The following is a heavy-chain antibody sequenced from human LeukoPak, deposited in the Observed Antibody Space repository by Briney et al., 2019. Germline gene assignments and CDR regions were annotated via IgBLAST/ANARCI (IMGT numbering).Heavy chain of an antibody. CDR1: GGSISSYY. J-gene: IGHJ6*03. V-gene: IGHV4-59*01. D-gene: IGHD1-26*01. CDR3: ARDNKRELRPHYYYYYYMDV. Sequence: SETLSLTCTVSGGSISSYYWSWIRQPPGKGLEWIGYIYYSGSTNYNPSLKSRVTISVDTSKNQFSLKLSSVTAADTAVYYCARDNKRELRPHYYYYYYMDVWGKGTTVTVSS. CDR2: IYYSGST.